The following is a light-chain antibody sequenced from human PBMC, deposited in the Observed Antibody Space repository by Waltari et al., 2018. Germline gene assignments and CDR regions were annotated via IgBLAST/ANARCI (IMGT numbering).Light chain of an antibody. CDR2: QDS. Sequence: SYELTQPPSVSVSPGQTASITCSGDKLGDKSACWYQQKPGQSPVLVIYQDSKRPSGIPERFYGSNSGNTATLTISGTQAMDEADYYCQAWDSSTYVFGTGTKVTVL. CDR3: QAWDSSTYV. J-gene: IGLJ1*01. V-gene: IGLV3-1*01. CDR1: KLGDKS.